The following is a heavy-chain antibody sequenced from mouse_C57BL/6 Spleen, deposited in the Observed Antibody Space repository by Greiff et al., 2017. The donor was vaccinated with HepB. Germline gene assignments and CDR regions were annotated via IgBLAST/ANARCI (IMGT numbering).Heavy chain of an antibody. CDR3: ARADYGNYERYFDV. J-gene: IGHJ1*03. CDR2: IYPGEGDT. D-gene: IGHD2-1*01. CDR1: GYAFSSYW. Sequence: VQLQQSGAELVKPGASVKISCKASGYAFSSYWMNWVKQRPGKGLEWIGQIYPGEGDTNYNGKFKGKATLTADKSSSTAYMQLSSLTSEDSAVYFCARADYGNYERYFDVWGTGTTVTVSS. V-gene: IGHV1-80*01.